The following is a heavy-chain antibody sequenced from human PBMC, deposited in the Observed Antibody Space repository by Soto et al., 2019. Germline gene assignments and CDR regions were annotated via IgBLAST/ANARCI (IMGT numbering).Heavy chain of an antibody. D-gene: IGHD6-13*01. CDR3: AREGQPAAGNTPHN. CDR2: ISYDGGKK. Sequence: PGGSLRLSCAASGFNFSSYAMHWVRQAPGKGLEWVAVISYDGGKKYYADSVKGRFTISRDNSQNTLYVEMTSLSAEDTAVYYCAREGQPAAGNTPHNWGQGTLVTVSS. V-gene: IGHV3-30*04. CDR1: GFNFSSYA. J-gene: IGHJ4*02.